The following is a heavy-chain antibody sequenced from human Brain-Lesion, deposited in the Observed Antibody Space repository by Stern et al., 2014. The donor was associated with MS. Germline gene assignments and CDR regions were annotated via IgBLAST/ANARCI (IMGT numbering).Heavy chain of an antibody. D-gene: IGHD6-13*01. Sequence: QVQLVQSGPGLVKPSGTLSLTFAVSGGSISSSNWWSWVRQSPGKGLEWIGESDHSGSTIYNPSLKSRVTVSVDKPKTRFPLNLRSGTAADTAVYFCARFPASRPHVFDSWGQGTLVTVSS. CDR2: SDHSGST. CDR1: GGSISSSNW. CDR3: ARFPASRPHVFDS. V-gene: IGHV4-4*02. J-gene: IGHJ4*02.